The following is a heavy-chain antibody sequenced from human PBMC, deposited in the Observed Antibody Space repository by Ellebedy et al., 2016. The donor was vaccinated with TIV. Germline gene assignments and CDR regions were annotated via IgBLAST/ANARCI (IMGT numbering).Heavy chain of an antibody. Sequence: AASVKISCKASGYTFTSYYLHSVRQAPGQGLVWMGWITHNSGDTKYAQKFLARVTMTRNPSISTASMELNRLTADDTAVYFCATLPGQPVTYWGEGPLVTVSS. V-gene: IGHV1-2*02. CDR1: GYTFTSYY. D-gene: IGHD6-6*01. CDR2: ITHNSGDT. J-gene: IGHJ4*02. CDR3: ATLPGQPVTY.